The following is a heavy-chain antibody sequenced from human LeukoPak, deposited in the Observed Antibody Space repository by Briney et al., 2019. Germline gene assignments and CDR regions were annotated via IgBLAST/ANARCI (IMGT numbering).Heavy chain of an antibody. V-gene: IGHV3-7*01. D-gene: IGHD6-19*01. CDR3: ASDSSGWSQLKDY. J-gene: IGHJ4*02. CDR1: GFTFSSYW. CDR2: IKQDGSEK. Sequence: GGSLRLSCAASGFTFSSYWMSWVRQAPGKGLEWVANIKQDGSEKYYVDSVKGRFTISRDNAKNSLYLQINSLRAEDTAVYYCASDSSGWSQLKDYWGQGTLVTVSS.